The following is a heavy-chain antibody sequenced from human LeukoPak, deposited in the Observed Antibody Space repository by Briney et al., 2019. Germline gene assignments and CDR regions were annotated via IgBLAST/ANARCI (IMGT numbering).Heavy chain of an antibody. CDR3: ARGPYLKDENNWFDP. CDR1: GFTFSNYS. Sequence: PGGSLGLSCEASGFTFSNYSMNWVRQAPGKGLEWVSYIRSSSTTIYYADSVKGRFTISRDNSKNTLYLQMNSLRAEDTAVYYCARGPYLKDENNWFDPWGQGTLVTVSS. V-gene: IGHV3-48*01. D-gene: IGHD2-2*01. CDR2: IRSSSTTI. J-gene: IGHJ5*02.